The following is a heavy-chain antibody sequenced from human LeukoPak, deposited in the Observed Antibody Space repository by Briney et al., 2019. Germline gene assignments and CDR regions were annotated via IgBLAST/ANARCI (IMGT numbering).Heavy chain of an antibody. CDR3: AQVSDYGGYFDY. CDR1: GGTFSSYA. CDR2: IIPIFGTA. J-gene: IGHJ4*02. Sequence: ASVKVSCKASGGTFSSYAISWVRQAPGQGLEWMGGIIPIFGTANYAQKFQGRVTITADESTSTAYMELSSLRSDDTAVYYCAQVSDYGGYFDYWGQGTLVTVSS. V-gene: IGHV1-69*13. D-gene: IGHD4-23*01.